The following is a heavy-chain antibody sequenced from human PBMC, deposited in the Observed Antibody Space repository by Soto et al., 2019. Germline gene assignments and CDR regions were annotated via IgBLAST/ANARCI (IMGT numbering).Heavy chain of an antibody. Sequence: QVQLQESGPGLVKPSETLSLTCTVSGDSVSSSSYYWSWIRQPPGKGLEWIGYIYYSGSTNYNPSLKSRVTISGGTSKSQFPRKLSSVTAADTAVYYCAGEGYGPYYYYYSAMDVWGQGTTVTVSS. J-gene: IGHJ6*02. V-gene: IGHV4-61*01. CDR3: AGEGYGPYYYYYSAMDV. CDR2: IYYSGST. D-gene: IGHD5-18*01. CDR1: GDSVSSSSYY.